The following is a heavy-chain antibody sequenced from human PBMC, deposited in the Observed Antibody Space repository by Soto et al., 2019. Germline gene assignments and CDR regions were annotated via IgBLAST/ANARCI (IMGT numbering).Heavy chain of an antibody. CDR2: IYYSGST. D-gene: IGHD1-1*01. J-gene: IGHJ6*02. CDR1: GGSISTYY. V-gene: IGHV4-59*01. CDR3: ARGKLEPTPLGNSYYYGLDV. Sequence: PSETLSLTCTVSGGSISTYYWSWIRQPPGKGLEWIGYIYYSGSTNYNPSLESRVTISVDPSKNHFSLKVSSVTAADTAVYYCARGKLEPTPLGNSYYYGLDVWGQGTTVTVSS.